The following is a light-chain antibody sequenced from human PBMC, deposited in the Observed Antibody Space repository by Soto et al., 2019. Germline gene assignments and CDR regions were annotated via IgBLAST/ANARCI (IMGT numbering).Light chain of an antibody. CDR3: QQYNNWPRGT. Sequence: EIVMTQSPATLSVSPGERATLSCRASQSVSSNLAWYQQKPGQAPRLLIYGASTRATGIPARFSGSGSGTEFTITISSLQSEDFAVYYCQQYNNWPRGTFGQGTKLEIK. CDR1: QSVSSN. J-gene: IGKJ2*02. V-gene: IGKV3-15*01. CDR2: GAS.